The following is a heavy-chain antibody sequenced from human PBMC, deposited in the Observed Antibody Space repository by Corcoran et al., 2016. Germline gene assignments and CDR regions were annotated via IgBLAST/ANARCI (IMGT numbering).Heavy chain of an antibody. CDR2: ISYDGSNK. CDR1: GFTFSSYG. J-gene: IGHJ5*02. Sequence: QVQLVESGGGVVQPGRSLRLSCAASGFTFSSYGMHWVRQAPGKGLEWVAAISYDGSNKYYADSVKGRFTISRDNSKNTLYLQMNSLRAEDTAVYYCAKAPPDFGAWFDPWGQGTLVTVSS. V-gene: IGHV3-30*18. D-gene: IGHD3-16*01. CDR3: AKAPPDFGAWFDP.